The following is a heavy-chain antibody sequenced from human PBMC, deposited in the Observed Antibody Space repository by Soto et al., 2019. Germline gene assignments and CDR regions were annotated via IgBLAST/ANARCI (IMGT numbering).Heavy chain of an antibody. Sequence: QVQLVESGGGVVQPGRSLRLSCAASGFPFSSYGMHWVRQAPGKGLDWVGVIWYDGSKKDYAESVKGRFTISRDNSKNMLYLQMNILRADVTAVYYCASSINWGQGTLVTVSS. CDR2: IWYDGSKK. CDR3: ASSIN. V-gene: IGHV3-33*03. CDR1: GFPFSSYG. J-gene: IGHJ4*02.